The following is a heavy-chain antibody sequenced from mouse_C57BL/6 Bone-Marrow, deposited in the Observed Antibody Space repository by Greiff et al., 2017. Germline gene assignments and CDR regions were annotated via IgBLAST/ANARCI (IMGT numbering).Heavy chain of an antibody. V-gene: IGHV1-81*01. CDR3: AREIPRFAY. CDR2: IYPRSGNT. CDR1: GYTFTSYG. Sequence: VKVVESGAELARPGASVKLSCKASGYTFTSYGISWVKQRTGQGLEWIGEIYPRSGNTYYNEKFKGKATLTADKSSSTAYMELRSLTSEDSAVYFCAREIPRFAYWGQGTLVTVSA. D-gene: IGHD5-1-1*01. J-gene: IGHJ3*01.